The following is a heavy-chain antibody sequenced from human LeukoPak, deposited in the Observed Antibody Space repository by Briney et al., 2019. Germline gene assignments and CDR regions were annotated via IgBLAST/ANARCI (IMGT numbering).Heavy chain of an antibody. Sequence: PSETLSLTCTVSGGSISSGGYYWSWIRQHPGKGLEWIGYIFYSGSTYYNPSLKSRLTMPVDTSKNQFSLKLSSVTAADTAVYYCARDRNFGGGYDYWGQGTLVTVSS. V-gene: IGHV4-31*03. J-gene: IGHJ4*02. CDR1: GGSISSGGYY. CDR2: IFYSGST. CDR3: ARDRNFGGGYDY. D-gene: IGHD5-12*01.